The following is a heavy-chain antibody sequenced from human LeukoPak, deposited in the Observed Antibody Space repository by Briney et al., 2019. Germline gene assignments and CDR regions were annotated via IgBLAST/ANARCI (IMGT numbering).Heavy chain of an antibody. CDR2: IYHGDSGP. CDR3: ARARDGYNYRHYGMDV. CDR1: GYSFTSYC. V-gene: IGHV5-51*01. J-gene: IGHJ6*02. D-gene: IGHD5-24*01. Sequence: GESLKISCKVSGYSFTSYCIGWVRQLPGKGLEWMGIIYHGDSGPTYSPSFQGQVTISADKSISTAYLQWSSLKASDTAMYYCARARDGYNYRHYGMDVWGQGTTVTVSS.